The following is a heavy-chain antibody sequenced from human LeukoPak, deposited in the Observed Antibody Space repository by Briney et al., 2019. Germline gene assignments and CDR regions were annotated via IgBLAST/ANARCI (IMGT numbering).Heavy chain of an antibody. CDR1: GGTFSSYA. J-gene: IGHJ3*02. Sequence: ASVKVSCKASGGTFSSYAISWVRQAPGQGLEWMGGIIPIFGTANYAQKFQGRVTITTDESTSTAYMELSSLRSEDTAVYYCAREKMYGNAFDIWGQGTMVTVSS. CDR2: IIPIFGTA. D-gene: IGHD2-8*01. V-gene: IGHV1-69*05. CDR3: AREKMYGNAFDI.